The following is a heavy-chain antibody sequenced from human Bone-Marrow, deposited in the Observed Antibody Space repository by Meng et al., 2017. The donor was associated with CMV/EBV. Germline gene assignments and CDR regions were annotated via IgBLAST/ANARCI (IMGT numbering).Heavy chain of an antibody. CDR1: GGYY. CDR3: ASYYYDFWSGYLLGGGAFDI. J-gene: IGHJ3*02. V-gene: IGHV4-31*02. CDR2: IYYSGST. Sequence: GGYYWGWIRQHPGKWLEWIGSIYYSGSTYYNPSLKSRVTISVDTSKNQFSLKLSSVTAADTAVYYCASYYYDFWSGYLLGGGAFDIWGQGTMVTVSS. D-gene: IGHD3-3*01.